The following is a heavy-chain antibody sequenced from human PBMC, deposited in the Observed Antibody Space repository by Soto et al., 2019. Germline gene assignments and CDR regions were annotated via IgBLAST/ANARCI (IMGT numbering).Heavy chain of an antibody. V-gene: IGHV1-18*01. Sequence: ASVKVSCKASGYTFTSYGISWVRQAPGQGLEWMGWISAYNGNTNYEQKLQGRVTMTTDTFTSTAYMELRSLISDDTAVYYCASPGYCSGGSCYPPNYWGQGTLVTVSS. D-gene: IGHD2-15*01. CDR3: ASPGYCSGGSCYPPNY. CDR2: ISAYNGNT. J-gene: IGHJ4*02. CDR1: GYTFTSYG.